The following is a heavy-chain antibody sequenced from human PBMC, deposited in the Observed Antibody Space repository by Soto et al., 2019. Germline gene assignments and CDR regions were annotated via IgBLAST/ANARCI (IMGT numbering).Heavy chain of an antibody. CDR2: IYYSGST. Sequence: QLQLQESGPGLVKPSETLSLTCTVSGGPISSSSYYWSWIRQSPGKGLEWIGSIYYSGSTYYNPSLKSRVTMSVDTSKNQFSLNLSSVTAADTSVYYCARMGAWGATNFDYWAQGTLVTVSS. CDR3: ARMGAWGATNFDY. J-gene: IGHJ4*02. V-gene: IGHV4-39*01. CDR1: GGPISSSSYY. D-gene: IGHD3-16*01.